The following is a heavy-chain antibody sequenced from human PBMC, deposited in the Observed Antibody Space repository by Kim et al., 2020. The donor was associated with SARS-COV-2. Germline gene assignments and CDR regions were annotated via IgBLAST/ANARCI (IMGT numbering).Heavy chain of an antibody. Sequence: GGSLRLSCAASGFTFSSYAMSWVRQAPGKGLEWVSVIYSGGSSTYYADSVKGRFTISRDNSKNTLYLQMNSLRAEDTAVYYCANAPSPHIAVAYWGQGTLVTVSS. CDR1: GFTFSSYA. J-gene: IGHJ4*02. D-gene: IGHD6-19*01. CDR3: ANAPSPHIAVAY. V-gene: IGHV3-23*03. CDR2: IYSGGSST.